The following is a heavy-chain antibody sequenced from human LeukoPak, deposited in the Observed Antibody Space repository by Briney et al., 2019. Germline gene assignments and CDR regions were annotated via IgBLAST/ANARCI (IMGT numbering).Heavy chain of an antibody. CDR3: ARGECSGGSCYQGWFDP. V-gene: IGHV1-69*13. Sequence: SVKVSCKASGYTFTSYGISWVRQAPGQGLEWMGGIIPIFGTANYAQKFQGRVTITADESTSTAYMELSSLRSEDTAVYYCARGECSGGSCYQGWFDPWGQGTLVTVSS. J-gene: IGHJ5*02. CDR1: GYTFTSYG. D-gene: IGHD2-15*01. CDR2: IIPIFGTA.